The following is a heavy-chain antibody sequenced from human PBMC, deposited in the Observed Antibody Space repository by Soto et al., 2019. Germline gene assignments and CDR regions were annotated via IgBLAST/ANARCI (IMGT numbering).Heavy chain of an antibody. Sequence: GGSLRLSCAASGFTFSSYWMSWVRQAPGKGLEWVANIKQDGSEKYYVDSVKGRFTISRDNAKNSLYLQMNSLRAEDSGVYFGGKRGGGGYAFDIWGQGTMVTVSS. D-gene: IGHD3-10*01. V-gene: IGHV3-7*03. CDR2: IKQDGSEK. J-gene: IGHJ3*02. CDR3: GKRGGGGYAFDI. CDR1: GFTFSSYW.